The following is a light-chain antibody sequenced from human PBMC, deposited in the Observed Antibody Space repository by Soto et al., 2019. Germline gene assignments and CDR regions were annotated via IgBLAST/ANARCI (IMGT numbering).Light chain of an antibody. CDR1: QRISSN. J-gene: IGKJ3*01. Sequence: EVVMTQSPATLSVSPGERATLSCRASQRISSNLAWYQQRPGQAPRLLIYGASTRAPGIPARFSGSGSETEFTLTISSLQPEDFATYYCQQSYSTPFTFGPGTKVDIK. V-gene: IGKV3-15*01. CDR2: GAS. CDR3: QQSYSTPFT.